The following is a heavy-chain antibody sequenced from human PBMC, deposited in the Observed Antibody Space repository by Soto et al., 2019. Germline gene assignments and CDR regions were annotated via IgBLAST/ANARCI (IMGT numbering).Heavy chain of an antibody. CDR1: GGSISIGDYY. D-gene: IGHD3-10*01. V-gene: IGHV4-30-4*01. CDR3: AREGLLWFGELPRPPATYYYGMDV. Sequence: SETLSLTCTVSGGSISIGDYYWSWIRQPPGKGLELIGYIYYSGSTYYNPSLKSRVTISVDTSKNQFSLKLSSVTAADTAVYYCAREGLLWFGELPRPPATYYYGMDVWGQGTTVTVSS. CDR2: IYYSGST. J-gene: IGHJ6*02.